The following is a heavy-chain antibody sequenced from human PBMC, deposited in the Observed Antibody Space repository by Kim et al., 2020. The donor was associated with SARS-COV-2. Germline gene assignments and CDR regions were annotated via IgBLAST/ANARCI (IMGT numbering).Heavy chain of an antibody. CDR1: GFTFSSYA. V-gene: IGHV3-23*01. J-gene: IGHJ5*02. CDR3: APLRAKTGWFDP. Sequence: GGSLRLSCAASGFTFSSYAMSWVRQAPGKGLEWVSAISGSGGSTYYADSVKGRFTISRDNSKNTLYLQMNSLRAEDTAVYYCAPLRAKTGWFDPWGQGTLVTVSS. D-gene: IGHD5-12*01. CDR2: ISGSGGST.